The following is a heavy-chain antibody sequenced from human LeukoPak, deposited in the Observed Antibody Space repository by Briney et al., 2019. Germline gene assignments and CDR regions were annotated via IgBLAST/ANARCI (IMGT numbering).Heavy chain of an antibody. D-gene: IGHD4-17*01. V-gene: IGHV4-59*12. CDR1: GGSMSGAY. J-gene: IGHJ6*03. CDR3: ARDRGYGNYYMDV. Sequence: SETLSLTCTVSGGSMSGAYWSWIRQPPGKGLEWIGYIYHGGDAYYNPSLKSRVTISVDTSKDQFSLKLSSVTAADTAVYYCARDRGYGNYYMDVWGKGTTVTVSS. CDR2: IYHGGDA.